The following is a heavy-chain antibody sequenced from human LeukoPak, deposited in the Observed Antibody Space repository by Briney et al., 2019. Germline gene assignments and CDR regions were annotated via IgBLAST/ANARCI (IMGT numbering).Heavy chain of an antibody. D-gene: IGHD3-3*01. V-gene: IGHV3-33*01. J-gene: IGHJ4*02. CDR3: ASEGANGYYSSNYFDY. Sequence: GGSLRLSCVASGFTFSSYGMHWVRQAPGKGLEWVANIWYDGSKKYYADSVKGRFTISRDNAKNTLYLQMNSLRAEDTAVYLCASEGANGYYSSNYFDYWGQGTLVTVSS. CDR2: IWYDGSKK. CDR1: GFTFSSYG.